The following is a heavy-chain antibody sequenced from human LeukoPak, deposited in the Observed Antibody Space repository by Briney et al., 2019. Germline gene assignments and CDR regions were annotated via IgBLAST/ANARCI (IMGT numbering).Heavy chain of an antibody. V-gene: IGHV3-74*01. D-gene: IGHD2-2*03. J-gene: IGHJ5*02. CDR1: GCTFTTFW. CDR2: INPDGRTT. CDR3: ARDLHGSPDR. Sequence: GGSLRLSCAASGCTFTTFWMNWVRQVPGKRLVWVSLINPDGRTTTYADSVKGRFTIYRDNAKNTVYLQMSSLRDEDTAIYYCARDLHGSPDRWGQGTLVTVSS.